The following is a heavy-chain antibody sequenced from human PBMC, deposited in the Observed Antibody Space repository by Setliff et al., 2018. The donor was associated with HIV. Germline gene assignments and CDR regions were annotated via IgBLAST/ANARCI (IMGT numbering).Heavy chain of an antibody. CDR1: GFTFSSNY. CDR3: VRDPGGIFDAFDV. CDR2: IYSGGST. Sequence: HPGGSLRLSCAASGFTFSSNYMSWVRQAPGKGLEWVSVIYSGGSTYYADSVKGRFTISRDNAKNSLDLEMHSLTDEDTAVYYCVRDPGGIFDAFDVWGQGTMVTVSS. V-gene: IGHV3-66*01. D-gene: IGHD3-3*01. J-gene: IGHJ3*01.